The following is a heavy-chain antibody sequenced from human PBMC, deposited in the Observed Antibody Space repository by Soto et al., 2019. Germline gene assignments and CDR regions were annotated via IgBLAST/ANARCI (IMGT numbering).Heavy chain of an antibody. V-gene: IGHV4-59*01. D-gene: IGHD6-6*01. CDR1: SGSISSYY. Sequence: PSETLSLTCSVSSGSISSYYWSWIRQPPGKGLEWIGYVYYSGSTNYNPSLKSRVTISIDTSKNQFSLRLSSVTAADTAVYFCARVSKLVAPKDGKSAYFYAMDVWGPGTTVTVSS. CDR3: ARVSKLVAPKDGKSAYFYAMDV. J-gene: IGHJ6*02. CDR2: VYYSGST.